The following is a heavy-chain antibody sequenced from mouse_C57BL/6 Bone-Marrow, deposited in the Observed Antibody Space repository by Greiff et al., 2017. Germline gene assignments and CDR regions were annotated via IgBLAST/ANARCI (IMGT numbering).Heavy chain of an antibody. J-gene: IGHJ2*01. CDR3: TSHCYGSSYCDY. Sequence: VQLQQSGAELVRPGASVQLSCKASGFNIKDDYMHWVKQRPEQGLEWIGWIDPENGDTEYASKFQGKATLTADTSSNTAYLQLSSLTSEDTAVYYCTSHCYGSSYCDYRGQGTTLTVAS. V-gene: IGHV14-4*01. D-gene: IGHD1-1*01. CDR2: IDPENGDT. CDR1: GFNIKDDY.